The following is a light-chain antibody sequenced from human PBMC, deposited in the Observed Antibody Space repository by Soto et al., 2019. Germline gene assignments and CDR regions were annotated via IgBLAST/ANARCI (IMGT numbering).Light chain of an antibody. V-gene: IGKV1-27*01. CDR2: GAS. CDR1: QGISNS. Sequence: DVQMTQSPSSPSASVGDRVTITCRASQGISNSLAWYQQRPGRVPKLLIYGASNLQSEVPSRFSGSGSGTDFTLTISSLQPEDVATYYCQKYDSAARTFGQGTKVDIK. CDR3: QKYDSAART. J-gene: IGKJ1*01.